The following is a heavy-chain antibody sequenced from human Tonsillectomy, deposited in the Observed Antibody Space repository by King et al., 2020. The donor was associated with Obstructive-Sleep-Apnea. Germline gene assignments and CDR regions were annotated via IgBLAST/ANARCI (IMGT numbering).Heavy chain of an antibody. CDR3: ARAPYGSGIIDWFDP. CDR2: IYYSGST. D-gene: IGHD3-10*01. J-gene: IGHJ5*02. CDR1: GGSISSYY. Sequence: VQLQESGPGLVKPSETLSLTCTVSGGSISSYYWTWIRQPPGKRLEWIGYIYYSGSTNYNPSLKSRVSISVVTSKNQFSLNLSSVTAADTAVYYCARAPYGSGIIDWFDPWGQGTLVTVSS. V-gene: IGHV4-59*01.